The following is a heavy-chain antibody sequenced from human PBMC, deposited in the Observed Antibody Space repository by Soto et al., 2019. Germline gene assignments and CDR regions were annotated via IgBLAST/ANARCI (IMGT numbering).Heavy chain of an antibody. CDR3: AKDLGFGEVSFDY. CDR2: ISGSGGST. J-gene: IGHJ4*02. D-gene: IGHD3-10*01. Sequence: EVQLLESGGGLVQPGGSLRLSCAASGFTFSSYAMSWVRQAPGKGLEWVSAISGSGGSTYYADSVKGRFTISRDNSKNTLDLQMNSLRAEDTAVYYCAKDLGFGEVSFDYWGQGTLVTVSS. CDR1: GFTFSSYA. V-gene: IGHV3-23*01.